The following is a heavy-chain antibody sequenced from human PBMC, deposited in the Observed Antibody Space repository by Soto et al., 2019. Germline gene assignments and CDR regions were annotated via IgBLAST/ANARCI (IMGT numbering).Heavy chain of an antibody. CDR1: GGSISSYY. V-gene: IGHV4-34*01. J-gene: IGHJ4*02. CDR3: ARGLITGSHYSGGWYYFDS. CDR2: INHSGST. Sequence: SETLSLTCTVSGGSISSYYWSWIRQPPGKGLEWIGQINHSGSTYYNPSLKSRVTISVHTSNSQFSLELSSVTAADTAVYYCARGLITGSHYSGGWYYFDSWGQGTQVTVSS. D-gene: IGHD6-19*01.